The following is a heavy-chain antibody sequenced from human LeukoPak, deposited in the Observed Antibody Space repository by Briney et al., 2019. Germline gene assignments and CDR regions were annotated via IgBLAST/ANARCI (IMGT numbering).Heavy chain of an antibody. V-gene: IGHV3-33*01. Sequence: PLRLSCPASGFTFTSYGMPWVRPATGPGRDWVVVILSDGSNKYYTDSLTGRLTLSKDTSPKTLYLQMNSRRAEDTAVYCCARGPGNLRDAFDIWGQGTRVTVSS. J-gene: IGHJ3*02. CDR3: ARGPGNLRDAFDI. D-gene: IGHD3-10*01. CDR2: ILSDGSNK. CDR1: GFTFTSYG.